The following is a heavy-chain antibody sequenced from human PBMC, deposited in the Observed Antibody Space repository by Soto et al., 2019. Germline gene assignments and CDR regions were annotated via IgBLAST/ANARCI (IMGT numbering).Heavy chain of an antibody. CDR3: ARGANGIDRFDH. J-gene: IGHJ5*02. Sequence: EVHLVESGGGLVQAGGSLRLSCEVSGFTFRSYEMHWVRQAPGKGLEWLSYISSSSDFIYYSESVKGRFTISRDNANNSLYLQMNSLRAADTAIYYCARGANGIDRFDHWGQGAPVTVSS. D-gene: IGHD5-12*01. V-gene: IGHV3-48*03. CDR2: ISSSSDFI. CDR1: GFTFRSYE.